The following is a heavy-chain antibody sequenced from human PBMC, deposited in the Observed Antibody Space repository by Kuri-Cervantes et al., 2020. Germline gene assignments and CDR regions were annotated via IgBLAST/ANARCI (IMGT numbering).Heavy chain of an antibody. CDR1: GYTFTSYG. V-gene: IGHV1-18*01. Sequence: ASVKVSCKASGYTFTSYGISWVRQAPVQGLKWMGWISAYNGNTNYAQKLQGRVTMTTDTSTSTAYLELRSLRSDDTAVYYCARDTYDFWSGYGYYYGMDVWGQGTTVTFSS. D-gene: IGHD3-3*01. CDR2: ISAYNGNT. J-gene: IGHJ6*02. CDR3: ARDTYDFWSGYGYYYGMDV.